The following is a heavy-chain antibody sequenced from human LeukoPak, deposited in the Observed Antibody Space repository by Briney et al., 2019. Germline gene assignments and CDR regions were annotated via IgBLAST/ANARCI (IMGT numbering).Heavy chain of an antibody. V-gene: IGHV4-39*07. Sequence: SETLSLTCTVSGGSISSSSYYWGWIRQPPGKGLEWIGSTYHSGSIYYNPSLKSRVTISVDTSKNQFSLKLSSVTAADTAVYYCARGLRQLVRSWHYWGQGTLVTVSS. J-gene: IGHJ4*02. CDR3: ARGLRQLVRSWHY. CDR1: GGSISSSSYY. CDR2: TYHSGSI. D-gene: IGHD6-6*01.